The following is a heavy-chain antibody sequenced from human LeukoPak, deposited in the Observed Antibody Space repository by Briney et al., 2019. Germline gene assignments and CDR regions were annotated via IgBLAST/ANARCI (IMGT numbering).Heavy chain of an antibody. CDR3: AKRAGDSSSWYYFDY. D-gene: IGHD6-13*01. Sequence: GESLRLSRAASGFTFSSYAMSWVRQAPGKGLEWVSAISGSGGSTYYADSVKGRFTISRDNSKNTLYLQMNSLRAEDTAVYYCAKRAGDSSSWYYFDYWGQGTLVTVSS. CDR1: GFTFSSYA. CDR2: ISGSGGST. V-gene: IGHV3-23*01. J-gene: IGHJ4*02.